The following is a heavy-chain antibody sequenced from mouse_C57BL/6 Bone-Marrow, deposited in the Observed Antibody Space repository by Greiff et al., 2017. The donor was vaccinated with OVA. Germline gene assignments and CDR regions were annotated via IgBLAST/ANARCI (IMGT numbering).Heavy chain of an antibody. J-gene: IGHJ1*03. CDR3: EREGSSYWYVGV. CDR2: IYPSDGST. V-gene: IGHV1-78*01. Sequence: QVQLQQSDAELVKPGASVKISCTVSGYTFTDHTIHWMKQRPEQGLEWIGYIYPSDGSTKYNEKFKGKVTLSADKSSSTAYMQLNSLTSEDSAVYFCEREGSSYWYVGVWGTGTTVTVST. D-gene: IGHD1-1*01. CDR1: GYTFTDHT.